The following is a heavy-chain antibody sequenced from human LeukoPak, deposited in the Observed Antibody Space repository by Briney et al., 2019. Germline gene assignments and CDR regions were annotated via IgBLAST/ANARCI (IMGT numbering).Heavy chain of an antibody. Sequence: SETLSLTCTVSGGSISSGSYYWSWIRQPAGKGLEWIGRIYTSGSTNYNPSLKSRVTISVDTSKNQFSLKLSSVTAADTAVYYCAREDYSYPTSGPFDPWGQGTLVTVSS. CDR3: AREDYSYPTSGPFDP. V-gene: IGHV4-61*02. CDR2: IYTSGST. CDR1: GGSISSGSYY. D-gene: IGHD4-11*01. J-gene: IGHJ5*02.